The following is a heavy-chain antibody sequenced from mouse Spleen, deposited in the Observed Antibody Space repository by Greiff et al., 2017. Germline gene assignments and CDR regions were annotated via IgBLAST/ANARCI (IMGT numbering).Heavy chain of an antibody. CDR2: ISNGGGST. CDR1: GFTFSDYY. J-gene: IGHJ2*01. CDR3: ARQGRVGYFDY. V-gene: IGHV5-12*02. Sequence: EVQLVESGGGLVQPGGSLKLSCATSGFTFSDYYMYWVRQTPEKRLEWVAYISNGGGSTYYPDTVKGRFTISRDNAKNTLYLQMSRLKSEDTAMYYCARQGRVGYFDYWGQGTTLTVSS.